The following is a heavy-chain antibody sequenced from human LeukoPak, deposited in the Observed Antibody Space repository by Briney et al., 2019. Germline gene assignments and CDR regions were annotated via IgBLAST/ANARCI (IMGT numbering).Heavy chain of an antibody. CDR1: GGSFSGYY. CDR2: INHSGST. J-gene: IGHJ4*02. Sequence: ASETLSLTCAVYGGSFSGYYWSWIRQPPGKGLEWIGEINHSGSTNYNPSLKSRVTISVDTSKNQFSLKLSSVTAADTAVYYCARVPDYPDYWGQGTLVTVSS. V-gene: IGHV4-34*01. D-gene: IGHD4-11*01. CDR3: ARVPDYPDY.